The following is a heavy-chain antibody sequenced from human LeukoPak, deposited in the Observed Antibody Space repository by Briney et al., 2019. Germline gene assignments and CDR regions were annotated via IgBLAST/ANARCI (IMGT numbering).Heavy chain of an antibody. CDR1: GFIVSNNY. CDR2: IYRGGSS. J-gene: IGHJ3*02. D-gene: IGHD3/OR15-3a*01. Sequence: PGGSLRLSCVASGFIVSNNYMSWVRQAPGMGLEWVSTIYRGGSSFYADSVKGRFTISRDNSKNTLYLQMNSLRAEDTAVYYCAREFHWEAFGTGAFDIWGQGTMVTVSS. V-gene: IGHV3-66*01. CDR3: AREFHWEAFGTGAFDI.